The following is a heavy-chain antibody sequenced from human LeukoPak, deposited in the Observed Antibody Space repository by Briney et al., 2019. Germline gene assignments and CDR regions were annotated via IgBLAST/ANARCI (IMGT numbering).Heavy chain of an antibody. J-gene: IGHJ4*02. Sequence: SETLSLTCAVYGGSFSGYYWNWIRQPPGKGLEWIGEINHSGSTNYNPSLKSRVTISVDTSKNQFSLKLSSVTAADTAVYYCGRGQFWSGYYYFDYWGQGTLVTVSS. CDR2: INHSGST. CDR1: GGSFSGYY. V-gene: IGHV4-34*01. D-gene: IGHD3-3*01. CDR3: GRGQFWSGYYYFDY.